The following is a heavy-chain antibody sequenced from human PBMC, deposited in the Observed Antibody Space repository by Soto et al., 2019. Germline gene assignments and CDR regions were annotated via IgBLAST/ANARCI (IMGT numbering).Heavy chain of an antibody. CDR2: IYHSGST. J-gene: IGHJ6*02. V-gene: IGHV4-30-2*01. Sequence: TLSLTCAVSGGSISSGGYSWSWIRQPPGKGLEWIGYIYHSGSTYYNPSLKSRVTISVDRSKNQFSLKLSSVTAADTAVYYCARAGGYCSGGSCYKRYYYYGMDVWGQGTTVTVSS. CDR3: ARAGGYCSGGSCYKRYYYYGMDV. D-gene: IGHD2-15*01. CDR1: GGSISSGGYS.